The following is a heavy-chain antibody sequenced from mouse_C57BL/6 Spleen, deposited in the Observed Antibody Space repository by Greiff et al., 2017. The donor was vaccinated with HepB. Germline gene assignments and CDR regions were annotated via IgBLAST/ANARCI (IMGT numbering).Heavy chain of an antibody. V-gene: IGHV2-5*01. CDR3: ATSTMVTTEAMDY. Sequence: VKLQQSGPGLVQPSQSLSITCTVSGFSLTSYGVHWVRQSPGKGLEWLGVIWRGGSTDYNAAFMSRLSITKDNSKSQVFFKMNSLQADDTAIYYCATSTMVTTEAMDYWGQGTSVTVSS. J-gene: IGHJ4*01. CDR2: IWRGGST. CDR1: GFSLTSYG. D-gene: IGHD2-2*01.